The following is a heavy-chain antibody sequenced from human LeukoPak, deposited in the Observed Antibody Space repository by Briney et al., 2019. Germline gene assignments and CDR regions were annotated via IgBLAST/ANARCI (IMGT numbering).Heavy chain of an antibody. CDR1: GFTVSSNS. J-gene: IGHJ4*02. D-gene: IGHD3-22*01. V-gene: IGHV3-53*01. Sequence: GGSLRLSCAASGFTVSSNSMSWVRQAPGKGLEWVSVIYSGGSTYYADSVKGRFTISRDNSKNTLYLQMNSLRAEDTAVYYCARDIRSNYYDSSGYSPYWGQGTLVTVSS. CDR3: ARDIRSNYYDSSGYSPY. CDR2: IYSGGST.